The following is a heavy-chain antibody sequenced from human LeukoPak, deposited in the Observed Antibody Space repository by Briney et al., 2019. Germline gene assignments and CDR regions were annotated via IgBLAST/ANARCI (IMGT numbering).Heavy chain of an antibody. V-gene: IGHV4-39*01. Sequence: SETLSPTCTVSGGSISSSSYYWGWIRQPPGQGLEWIGSIYYSGDTYYNPSLKSRRVTISVDTSKNQFSLRLSSVTAADTAVYYCARHQWHYYYYMGVWGKGSTVTVSS. J-gene: IGHJ6*03. CDR2: IYYSGDT. CDR3: ARHQWHYYYYMGV. CDR1: GGSISSSSYY. D-gene: IGHD6-19*01.